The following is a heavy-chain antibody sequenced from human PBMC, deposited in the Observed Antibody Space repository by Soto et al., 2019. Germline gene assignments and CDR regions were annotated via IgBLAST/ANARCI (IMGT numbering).Heavy chain of an antibody. Sequence: QVQLVESGGGVVQPGRSLRLSCAASGFTFSSYGMHWVRQAPGKGLEWVALIWYDGSNKNYADSVKGRFTISRDDSKNTLYLQINSLRAEYTAVYYWARDAYLGSGSHAYWAQVTLVTLAA. CDR3: ARDAYLGSGSHAY. J-gene: IGHJ4*02. CDR2: IWYDGSNK. CDR1: GFTFSSYG. V-gene: IGHV3-33*01. D-gene: IGHD3-10*01.